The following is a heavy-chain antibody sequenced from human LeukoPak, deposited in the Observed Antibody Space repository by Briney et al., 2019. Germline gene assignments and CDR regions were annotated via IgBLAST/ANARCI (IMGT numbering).Heavy chain of an antibody. CDR2: IYYSGST. CDR1: GGSISSYY. J-gene: IGHJ4*02. V-gene: IGHV4-59*01. Sequence: SETLSLTCTVSGGSISSYYWSWIRQPPGKGLEWIGYIYYSGSTNYNPSLKSRVTISVDTSKNQFSLKLSSVTAADTAVYYCARSGYHYDSSGYHFDYWGQGTLVTVSS. D-gene: IGHD3-22*01. CDR3: ARSGYHYDSSGYHFDY.